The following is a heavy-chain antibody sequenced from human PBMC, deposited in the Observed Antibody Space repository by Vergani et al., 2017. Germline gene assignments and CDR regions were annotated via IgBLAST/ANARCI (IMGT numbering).Heavy chain of an antibody. CDR2: INPSGGST. CDR1: GYTFTSYY. Sequence: QVQLVQSGAEVKKPGASVKVSCKASGYTFTSYYMHWVRQAPGQGLEWMGIINPSGGSTSYAQKFQGRVTMTRDTSTSTVYMELSSLRSEDTAVYYCARDPIVGATRNAFDIWGQGTMVTVSS. V-gene: IGHV1-46*01. D-gene: IGHD1-26*01. CDR3: ARDPIVGATRNAFDI. J-gene: IGHJ3*02.